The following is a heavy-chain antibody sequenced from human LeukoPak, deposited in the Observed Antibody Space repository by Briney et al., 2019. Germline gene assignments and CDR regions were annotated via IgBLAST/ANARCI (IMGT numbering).Heavy chain of an antibody. V-gene: IGHV1-8*01. J-gene: IGHJ6*03. CDR3: ARGSPFYGDYDDYMDV. CDR2: MNPNSGNT. CDR1: GYTFTSYD. D-gene: IGHD4-17*01. Sequence: ASVKVPCKASGYTFTSYDINWVRQATGQGLEWMGWMNPNSGNTGYAQKFQGRVTMTRNTSISTAYMELSSLRSEDTAVYYCARGSPFYGDYDDYMDVWGKGTTVTVSS.